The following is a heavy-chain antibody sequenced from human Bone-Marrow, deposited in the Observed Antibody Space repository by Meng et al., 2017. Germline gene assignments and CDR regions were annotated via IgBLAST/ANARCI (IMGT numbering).Heavy chain of an antibody. V-gene: IGHV4-34*01. CDR2: INHSGST. Sequence: QVQLQQWGAGLLKPSETLSLTCAVYGGSFSGYYWSWIRQPPGKGLEWIGEINHSGSTNYNPSLKSRVTISVDTSKNQFSLKLSSVTAADTAVYYCARGRKLPYGSGSYLNYWGQGTLVTVSS. J-gene: IGHJ4*02. CDR1: GGSFSGYY. CDR3: ARGRKLPYGSGSYLNY. D-gene: IGHD3-10*01.